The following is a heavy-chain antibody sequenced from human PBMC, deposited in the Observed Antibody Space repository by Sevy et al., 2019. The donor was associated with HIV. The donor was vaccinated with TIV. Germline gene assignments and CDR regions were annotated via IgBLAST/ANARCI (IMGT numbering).Heavy chain of an antibody. J-gene: IGHJ5*02. CDR1: GFNFSAST. CDR2: ISRTNIYI. V-gene: IGHV3-21*06. Sequence: GGSLRLSCAASGFNFSASTMNWVRQAPGKGLEWVSSISRTNIYIYYAHSLKGRFTISRDNAKNSVYLQMNNLRAEDTAVYYCVRESYQCDRSSCPGGWFDPWGQGTLVTVSS. D-gene: IGHD3-16*02. CDR3: VRESYQCDRSSCPGGWFDP.